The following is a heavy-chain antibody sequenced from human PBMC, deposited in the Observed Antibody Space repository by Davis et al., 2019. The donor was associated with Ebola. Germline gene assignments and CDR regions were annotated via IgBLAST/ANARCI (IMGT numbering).Heavy chain of an antibody. J-gene: IGHJ6*02. D-gene: IGHD3-3*01. V-gene: IGHV1-18*01. CDR2: ISAYNGNT. Sequence: ASVKVSCKASGYTFTSYGISWVRQAPGQGLEWMGWISAYNGNTNYAQKLQGRVTMTTDTSTSTAYMELRSLRSEDTAVYYCATRFLEWLLGPNYYYYGMDVWGQGTTVTVSS. CDR1: GYTFTSYG. CDR3: ATRFLEWLLGPNYYYYGMDV.